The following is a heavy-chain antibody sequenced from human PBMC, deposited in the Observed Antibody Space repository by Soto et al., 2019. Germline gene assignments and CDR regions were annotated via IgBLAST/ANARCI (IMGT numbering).Heavy chain of an antibody. D-gene: IGHD6-19*01. Sequence: SVKVSCKASGGTFSSYAISWVRQAPGQGREWMGGIIPIFGTANYAQKFQGRVTITADESTSTAYMELSSLRSEDTAVYYCARDLIAVAGTAWFDPWGQGTLVTV. V-gene: IGHV1-69*13. J-gene: IGHJ5*02. CDR3: ARDLIAVAGTAWFDP. CDR2: IIPIFGTA. CDR1: GGTFSSYA.